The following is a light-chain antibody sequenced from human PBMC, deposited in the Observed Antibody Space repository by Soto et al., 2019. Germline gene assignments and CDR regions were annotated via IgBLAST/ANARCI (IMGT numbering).Light chain of an antibody. CDR2: DAS. V-gene: IGKV3-11*01. J-gene: IGKJ1*01. CDR3: QQRSSWPWT. Sequence: EIVLTQSPATLSLSPGERATLSCRASQSVSIYLAWYQQKPGQAPRLLIYDASNRATGVPARFTGSGSGTDLTLTISSLEPEDFAVYYCQQRSSWPWTFGQGTKVEI. CDR1: QSVSIY.